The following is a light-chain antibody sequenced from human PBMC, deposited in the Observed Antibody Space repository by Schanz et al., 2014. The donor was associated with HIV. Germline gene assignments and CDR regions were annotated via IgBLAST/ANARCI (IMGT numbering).Light chain of an antibody. CDR3: QQYNDWPWT. V-gene: IGKV3-15*01. CDR2: GAF. J-gene: IGKJ1*01. Sequence: EVVLTQSPVTLSMSPGERATLSCRASQSVTSNLAWYQQRPGQAPRLLVFGAFTRATGIPARFSGSGSGTEFTLTISSLQSEDFAVYYCQQYNDWPWTFGRGTKVDI. CDR1: QSVTSN.